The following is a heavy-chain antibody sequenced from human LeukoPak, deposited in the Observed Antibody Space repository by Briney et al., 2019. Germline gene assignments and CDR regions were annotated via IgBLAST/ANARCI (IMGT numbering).Heavy chain of an antibody. V-gene: IGHV3-7*01. CDR2: ISQDVSHK. CDR1: GFTFSSYW. Sequence: PGGSLRLSCAASGFTFSSYWVSWVQQAPGQGLQSVAYISQDVSHKYYVDSVKGRFPISRDNAKNSLHREMNSLRAEDTALYYCARVGYNGWNFENWGQGTLVTVSS. D-gene: IGHD5-24*01. CDR3: ARVGYNGWNFEN. J-gene: IGHJ4*02.